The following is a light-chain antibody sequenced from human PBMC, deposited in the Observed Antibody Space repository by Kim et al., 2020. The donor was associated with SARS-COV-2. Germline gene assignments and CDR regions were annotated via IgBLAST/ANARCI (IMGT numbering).Light chain of an antibody. CDR2: RNN. V-gene: IGLV3-9*01. Sequence: SYELTQPLSVSVALGQTASITCGGNNIGSKTVHWYQQKPGQAPLLVIYRNNNRPSGIPERFSGSNSGNTATLTISSAQAGDEADYYCQVWDSSTYVVFGGGTKLTVL. CDR1: NIGSKT. CDR3: QVWDSSTYVV. J-gene: IGLJ2*01.